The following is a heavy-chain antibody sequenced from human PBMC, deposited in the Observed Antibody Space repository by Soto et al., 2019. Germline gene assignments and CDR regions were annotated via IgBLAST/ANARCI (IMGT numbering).Heavy chain of an antibody. CDR2: VNTYKGNT. D-gene: IGHD3-16*01. Sequence: QVQLVQSGAEVKKPGASVKVSCKASGYTFTDYGFTWVRQAPGQGLEWMGWVNTYKGNTNYAQNFQGRVTMTTDTSTNTAYKELRGLRSDDTALYYCARERGNYKYFDYWGQGTLVAVSS. CDR3: ARERGNYKYFDY. V-gene: IGHV1-18*01. J-gene: IGHJ4*02. CDR1: GYTFTDYG.